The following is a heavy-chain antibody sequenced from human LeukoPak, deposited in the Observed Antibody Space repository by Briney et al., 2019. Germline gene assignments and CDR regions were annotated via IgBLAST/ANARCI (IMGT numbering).Heavy chain of an antibody. D-gene: IGHD6-19*01. CDR1: GGSFSGYY. J-gene: IGHJ5*02. Sequence: PSETLSLTCAVYGGSFSGYYWSWIRQPPGKGLEWIGEIKHSASTNYNPSLKSRVTISVDTSKNQFSLKLSSVTAADTAVYYCARYSSGWYGPRWFDPWGQGTLVTVSS. CDR3: ARYSSGWYGPRWFDP. V-gene: IGHV4-34*01. CDR2: IKHSAST.